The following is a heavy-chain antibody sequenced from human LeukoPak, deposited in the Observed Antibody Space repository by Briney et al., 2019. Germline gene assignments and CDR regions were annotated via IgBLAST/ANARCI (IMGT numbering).Heavy chain of an antibody. D-gene: IGHD3-10*01. CDR1: GYTFTSYG. J-gene: IGHJ6*03. V-gene: IGHV1-18*01. Sequence: ASVKVSCKASGYTFTSYGISWVRQAPGQGLEWMGWISAYNGNTNYAQKLQGRVTMTTDASTSTAYMELRSLRSDDTVVYYCARAPHYNDYYYYYMDVWGKGTTVTVSS. CDR2: ISAYNGNT. CDR3: ARAPHYNDYYYYYMDV.